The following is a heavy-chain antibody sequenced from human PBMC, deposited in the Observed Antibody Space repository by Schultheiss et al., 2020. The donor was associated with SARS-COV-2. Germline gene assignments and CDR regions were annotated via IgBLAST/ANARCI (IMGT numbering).Heavy chain of an antibody. J-gene: IGHJ4*02. CDR1: GFTFSDHF. D-gene: IGHD6-13*01. V-gene: IGHV3-15*01. CDR3: TTTSSTWLDLDY. CDR2: IKSKTDGGTT. Sequence: GESLKISCESSGFTFSDHFMDWVRQAPGKGLEWVGRIKSKTDGGTTDYAAPVKGRFTISRDDSKNTLYLQMNSLKTEDTAVYYCTTTSSTWLDLDYWGQGTLVTVSS.